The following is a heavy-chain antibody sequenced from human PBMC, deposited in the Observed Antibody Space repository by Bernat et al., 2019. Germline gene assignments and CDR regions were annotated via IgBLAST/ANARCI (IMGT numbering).Heavy chain of an antibody. D-gene: IGHD3-10*01. V-gene: IGHV3-33*01. J-gene: IGHJ5*02. CDR3: ARASEYYGSGSYNWFDP. CDR2: IWYDGSNK. CDR1: GFTFSSYG. Sequence: QVQLLESGGGVVQPGRSLRLSCAASGFTFSSYGMHWVRQAPGKGLEWVAVIWYDGSNKYYADSVKGRFTISRDNSKNTLYLQMNSLRAEDTAVYYCARASEYYGSGSYNWFDPWGQGTLVTVSS.